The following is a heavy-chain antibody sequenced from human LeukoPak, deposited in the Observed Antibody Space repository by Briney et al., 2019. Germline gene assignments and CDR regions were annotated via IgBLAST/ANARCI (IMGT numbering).Heavy chain of an antibody. Sequence: GGSLRLSCAASGFTFSSYSMTWVRQAPGKGLEWVSYISSSSRTIYYADSVKGRFTISRDNAKNSLYLQMNSLRDEDTAVYYCARRDSSGYEIDYWDQGTLVTVSS. CDR3: ARRDSSGYEIDY. D-gene: IGHD3-22*01. J-gene: IGHJ4*02. CDR1: GFTFSSYS. CDR2: ISSSSRTI. V-gene: IGHV3-48*02.